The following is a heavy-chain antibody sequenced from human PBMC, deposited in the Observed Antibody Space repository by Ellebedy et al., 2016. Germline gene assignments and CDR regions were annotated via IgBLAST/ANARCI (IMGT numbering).Heavy chain of an antibody. CDR1: GFTFSSYS. J-gene: IGHJ2*01. V-gene: IGHV3-48*01. CDR2: ISSSSSTI. Sequence: GESLKISCAASGFTFSSYSMNWVRQAPGKGLEWVSYISSSSSTIYYADSVKGRFTISRDNAKNSLYLQMNSLRAEDTAVYYCARARFGELLRNWYFDLWGRGTLVTVSS. CDR3: ARARFGELLRNWYFDL. D-gene: IGHD3-10*01.